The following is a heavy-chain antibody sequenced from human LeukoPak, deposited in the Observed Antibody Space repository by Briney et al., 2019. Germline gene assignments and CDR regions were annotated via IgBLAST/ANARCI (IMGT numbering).Heavy chain of an antibody. D-gene: IGHD2/OR15-2a*01. CDR1: GGSMTNYY. J-gene: IGHJ4*02. Sequence: KPSETLSLTCTVSGGSMTNYYWTWIRQPPGKGLQWIAYIFYSGSTNYNPSLGSRVTISVDTSKNQFSLKLNSVTAADTAVYYCARLRGNYFPDYWGQGTLVTVSS. V-gene: IGHV4-59*01. CDR2: IFYSGST. CDR3: ARLRGNYFPDY.